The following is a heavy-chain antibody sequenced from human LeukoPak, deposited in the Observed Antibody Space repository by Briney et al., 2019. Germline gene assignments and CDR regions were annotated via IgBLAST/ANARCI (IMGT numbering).Heavy chain of an antibody. CDR2: TSYDGSNK. D-gene: IGHD6-19*01. CDR3: ARDWSEGSSGWYYYGMDV. CDR1: GFTFSSYA. J-gene: IGHJ6*02. V-gene: IGHV3-30-3*01. Sequence: PGGSLRLSCAASGFTFSSYAMHWVRQAPGKGLEWVAVTSYDGSNKYYADSVKGRFTISRDNSKNTLYLQMNSLRAEDTAVYYCARDWSEGSSGWYYYGMDVWGQGTTVTVSS.